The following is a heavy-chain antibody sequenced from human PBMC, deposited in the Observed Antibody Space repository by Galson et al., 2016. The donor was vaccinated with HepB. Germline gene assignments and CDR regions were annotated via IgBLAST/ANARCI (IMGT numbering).Heavy chain of an antibody. Sequence: SLRLSCAASGFTFSSYAMMWVRQTPGKGLEWVSSISGSGRITYYADSVRGRFTISRDNSKSTLYLRMNSLRAEDTAVYYCAIGNLAYCGADCYSWGQGTRVTVSS. CDR2: ISGSGRIT. CDR1: GFTFSSYA. CDR3: AIGNLAYCGADCYS. D-gene: IGHD2-21*02. V-gene: IGHV3-23*01. J-gene: IGHJ5*02.